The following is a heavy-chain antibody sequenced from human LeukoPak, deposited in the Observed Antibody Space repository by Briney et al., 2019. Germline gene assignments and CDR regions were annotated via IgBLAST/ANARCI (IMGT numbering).Heavy chain of an antibody. CDR3: VKRRSLNMIAFGGLENWSDP. CDR1: GFTFSSYA. V-gene: IGHV3-30*04. J-gene: IGHJ5*02. D-gene: IGHD3-16*01. CDR2: LSNDGSNK. Sequence: GGSLRLSCAASGFTFSSYAMHGVPQAPGKGLEGVAVLSNDGSNKYYADSVKGRFTIHRHNSKNTMYLQTKSVSAEDTAVYYCVKRRSLNMIAFGGLENWSDPWGQGILVTVSS.